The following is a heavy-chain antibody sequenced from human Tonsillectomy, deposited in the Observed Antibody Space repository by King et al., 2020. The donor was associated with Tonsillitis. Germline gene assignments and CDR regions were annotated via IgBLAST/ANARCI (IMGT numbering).Heavy chain of an antibody. V-gene: IGHV3-21*01. J-gene: IGHJ4*02. CDR2: ISSSSSYI. D-gene: IGHD3-22*01. Sequence: VQLVESGGGLVKPGGSLRLSCAASGFTFSSYSMNWVRQAPGKGLEWVSSISSSSSYIYYADSVKGRITISRDNAKNSLYLQMNSLRAEDTAVYYCARGYYYDRSGSPFDYWGQGTLVTVSS. CDR1: GFTFSSYS. CDR3: ARGYYYDRSGSPFDY.